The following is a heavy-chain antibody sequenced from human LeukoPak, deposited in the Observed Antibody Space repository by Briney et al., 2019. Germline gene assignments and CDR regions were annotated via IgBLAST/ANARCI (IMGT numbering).Heavy chain of an antibody. D-gene: IGHD2-15*01. Sequence: GGSLRLSCAASGFTFSSYYMSWVRQAPGKGLEWVANIKQDGSDKYYLASVKGRFTISRDNAKNSLYLQMNSLRAEDTAVYYCAREAVDCSGGSCWDDASDIWGQGTMVTVSS. CDR3: AREAVDCSGGSCWDDASDI. CDR2: IKQDGSDK. J-gene: IGHJ3*02. CDR1: GFTFSSYY. V-gene: IGHV3-7*01.